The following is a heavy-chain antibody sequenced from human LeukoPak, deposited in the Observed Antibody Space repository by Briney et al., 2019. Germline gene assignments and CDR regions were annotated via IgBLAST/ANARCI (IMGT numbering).Heavy chain of an antibody. V-gene: IGHV3-23*01. D-gene: IGHD4-17*01. J-gene: IGHJ4*02. CDR3: AKDLYGDYNFDC. Sequence: GGSLRLPCAASGFTFNNYAMNWVRQAPGKGLEWVSVITSSGSTYYADSVKGRFTISRDNSKNTLYLQMNSLRAEDTAIYYCAKDLYGDYNFDCWGRGTLVTVSS. CDR1: GFTFNNYA. CDR2: ITSSGST.